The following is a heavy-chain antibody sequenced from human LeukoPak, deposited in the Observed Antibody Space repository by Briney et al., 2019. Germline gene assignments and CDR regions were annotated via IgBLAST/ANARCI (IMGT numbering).Heavy chain of an antibody. CDR2: IYYSGST. Sequence: PSETLSLTCTVSGGSISSYYWGWIRQPPGKGLEWIGDIYYSGSTNYNPSLKSRVTISVDTSKNQFSLKLSSVTAADTAVYYCARGTARVTSPDFDYWGQGTLVTVSS. V-gene: IGHV4-59*01. CDR1: GGSISSYY. J-gene: IGHJ4*02. D-gene: IGHD4-23*01. CDR3: ARGTARVTSPDFDY.